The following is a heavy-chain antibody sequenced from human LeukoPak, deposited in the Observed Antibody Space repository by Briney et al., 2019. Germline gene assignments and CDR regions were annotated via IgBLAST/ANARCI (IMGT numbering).Heavy chain of an antibody. CDR3: ARGGSGWSNWLDP. D-gene: IGHD6-19*01. Sequence: PGGSLRLSCAASGFTFSSYSMNWVRQAPGKGLEWVSSISSSSSYIYYADSVKGRFTISRDNAKNSLYLQMNSLRAEDTAVYYCARGGSGWSNWLDPWGQGTLVTVSS. V-gene: IGHV3-21*01. J-gene: IGHJ5*02. CDR1: GFTFSSYS. CDR2: ISSSSSYI.